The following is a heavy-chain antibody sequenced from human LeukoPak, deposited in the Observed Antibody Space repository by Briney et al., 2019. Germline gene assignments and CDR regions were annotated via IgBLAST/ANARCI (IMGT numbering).Heavy chain of an antibody. Sequence: SETLSLTCTVSGYSVSSDYYWGWIRQPPGKGPEWIGSIYHDGNTYYNPSLKSRVTISVDTSKNQFSLKLSSVTAADTAVYYCARILGINWFDPWGQGTLVTVSS. J-gene: IGHJ5*02. V-gene: IGHV4-38-2*02. CDR3: ARILGINWFDP. CDR2: IYHDGNT. D-gene: IGHD2-15*01. CDR1: GYSVSSDYY.